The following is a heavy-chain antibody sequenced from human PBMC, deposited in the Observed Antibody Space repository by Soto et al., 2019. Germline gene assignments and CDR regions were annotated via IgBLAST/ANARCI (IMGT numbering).Heavy chain of an antibody. V-gene: IGHV1-69*01. CDR3: VRDPRAGSRPGMDF. CDR1: GGSFSSYA. J-gene: IGHJ6*02. Sequence: QVQLVQSGAEVKKPGSSVKVSCKASGGSFSSYAISWVRQAPGQGLEWMGGLIPIVGTGNYAQKFQGRVPTHANESTSTAYMELRPLITEGTAGYYFVRDPRAGSRPGMDFLCQGTTVTAS. CDR2: LIPIVGTG. D-gene: IGHD2-15*01.